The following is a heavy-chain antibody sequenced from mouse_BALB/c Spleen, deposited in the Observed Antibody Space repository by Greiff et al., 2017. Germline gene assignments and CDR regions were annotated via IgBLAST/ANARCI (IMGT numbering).Heavy chain of an antibody. V-gene: IGHV2-6-7*01. D-gene: IGHD1-1*01. J-gene: IGHJ2*01. CDR1: GFSLTGYG. CDR3: ARNNYGSSYPFDY. CDR2: IWGDGST. Sequence: QVQLQQSGPGLVAPSQSLSITCTVSGFSLTGYGVNWVRQPPGKGLEWLGMIWGDGSTDYNSALKSRLSISKDNSKSQVFLKMNSLQTDDTARYYCARNNYGSSYPFDYWGQGTTLTVSS.